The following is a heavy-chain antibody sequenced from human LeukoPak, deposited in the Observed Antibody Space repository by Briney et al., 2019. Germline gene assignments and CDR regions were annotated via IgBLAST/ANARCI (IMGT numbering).Heavy chain of an antibody. J-gene: IGHJ4*02. CDR1: GFIFRNYA. V-gene: IGHV3-23*01. CDR3: AKESGALGAPFYDY. D-gene: IGHD4/OR15-4a*01. CDR2: ISDSGGGT. Sequence: GGSLRLSCVASGFIFRNYAMSWVRQAPGEGLEWVSGISDSGGGTYYADSVKGRFTISRDNSKNMLYLQMNSLRAEDTAVYYCAKESGALGAPFYDYWGQGILVTGSS.